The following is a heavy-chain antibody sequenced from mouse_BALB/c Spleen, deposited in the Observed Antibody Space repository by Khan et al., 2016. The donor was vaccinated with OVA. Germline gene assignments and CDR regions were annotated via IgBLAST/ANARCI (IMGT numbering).Heavy chain of an antibody. D-gene: IGHD2-1*01. Sequence: EVQLVESGGGLVKPGGSLKLSCAAYGFPFSTYTMSWVRQTPEKRLEWVATISSGSTYTYYPDSVKGRFTISRDNAKNTLYLQMSSLKSEDTAWYYCTRDGNYAHWYFDVWGAGTTVTVSS. J-gene: IGHJ1*01. CDR2: ISSGSTYT. CDR3: TRDGNYAHWYFDV. V-gene: IGHV5-6-4*01. CDR1: GFPFSTYT.